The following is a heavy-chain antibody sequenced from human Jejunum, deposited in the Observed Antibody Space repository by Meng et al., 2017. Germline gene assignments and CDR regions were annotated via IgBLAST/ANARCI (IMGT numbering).Heavy chain of an antibody. V-gene: IGHV4-38-2*02. CDR2: VYYNGNT. J-gene: IGHJ4*02. CDR3: VRDYSNLAVGG. Sequence: SETLSLTCTVSGYSISSGYYWGWVRQPPGKGLEWIGTVYYNGNTYYNPSLRSRVTISLDTSRNQFSLRLSSVTAADTAVYFCVRDYSNLAVGGWGQGTLVTVSS. CDR1: GYSISSGYY. D-gene: IGHD4-11*01.